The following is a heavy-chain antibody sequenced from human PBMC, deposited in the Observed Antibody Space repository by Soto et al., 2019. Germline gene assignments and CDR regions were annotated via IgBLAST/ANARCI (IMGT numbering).Heavy chain of an antibody. CDR3: AAGGTRWLHSPFDY. J-gene: IGHJ4*02. CDR1: GHTLTELS. CDR2: FDPEDGET. Sequence: QVQLLQSGAEVKKPGASVKVSCKVSGHTLTELSMHWVRQAPGRGLEWMGGFDPEDGETIFAQKFQGRVTMTEDTSTDSTYMDLTSLRSEDTAVYYCAAGGTRWLHSPFDYWGQGTLVTISS. D-gene: IGHD1-1*01. V-gene: IGHV1-24*01.